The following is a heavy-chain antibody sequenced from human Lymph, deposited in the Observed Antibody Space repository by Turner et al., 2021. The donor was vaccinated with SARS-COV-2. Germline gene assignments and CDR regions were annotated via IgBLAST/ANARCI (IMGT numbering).Heavy chain of an antibody. V-gene: IGHV4-39*01. CDR3: GVGPTRWYFQH. Sequence: QLQLQESGPGLVKPSETLSLTCTVSGGSISSSRYYWGWIRQPPGKGLEWIGNLFYSGSTYYNPSLKSRVTISEDTSKNQFSLKLTSVTVADTAVYYCGVGPTRWYFQHWGQGTLVTVSS. CDR2: LFYSGST. J-gene: IGHJ1*01. CDR1: GGSISSSRYY. D-gene: IGHD1-26*01.